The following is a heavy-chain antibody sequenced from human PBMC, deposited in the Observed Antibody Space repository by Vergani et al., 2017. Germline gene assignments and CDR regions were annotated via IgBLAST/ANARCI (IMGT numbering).Heavy chain of an antibody. CDR3: ARDRSDYYDSSGYFRGWYFDL. V-gene: IGHV4-30-4*08. CDR1: GGSISSGDYY. D-gene: IGHD3-22*01. Sequence: QVQLQESGPGLVKPSQTLSLTCTVSGGSISSGDYYWSWIRQPPGKGLEWIGYIYYSGSTYYNPSLKSRVNVSVDTSKNQFSLKLSSVTAADTAVYYCARDRSDYYDSSGYFRGWYFDLWGRGTLVTVSS. J-gene: IGHJ2*01. CDR2: IYYSGST.